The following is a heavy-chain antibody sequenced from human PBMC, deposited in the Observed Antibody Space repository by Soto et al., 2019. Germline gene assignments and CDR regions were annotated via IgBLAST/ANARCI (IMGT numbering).Heavy chain of an antibody. CDR2: ISYNGIGK. CDR3: AKHQGDGYHKYGMDV. D-gene: IGHD2-21*01. CDR1: GITFSTYD. V-gene: IGHV3-30*18. Sequence: QLQLVESGGGVVQPGRSLRLSCAASGITFSTYDMHWVRQAPGKGMEWVAVISYNGIGKLYADSVKGRFSLSRDNSKNTVYLQMNSLRAEDTAMYYCAKHQGDGYHKYGMDVWGQGTTVTVSS. J-gene: IGHJ6*02.